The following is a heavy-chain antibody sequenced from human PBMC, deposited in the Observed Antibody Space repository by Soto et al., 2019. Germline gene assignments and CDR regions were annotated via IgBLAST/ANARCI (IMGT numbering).Heavy chain of an antibody. D-gene: IGHD3-3*01. J-gene: IGHJ4*02. CDR2: IYNGGST. CDR3: ARAPVGLDTISYFDY. V-gene: IGHV4-30-4*01. Sequence: SETLSLTCTVSGDSVSSVGFHWAWLRRPPGKGLEWIGYIYNGGSTYYRPSLESRMHTSLDATRNHYSLRLTSVTAADTAVYFCARAPVGLDTISYFDYWGQGKLVTVSS. CDR1: GDSVSSVGFH.